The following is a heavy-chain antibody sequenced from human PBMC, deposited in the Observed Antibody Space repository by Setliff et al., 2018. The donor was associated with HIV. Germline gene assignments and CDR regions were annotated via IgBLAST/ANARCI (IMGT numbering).Heavy chain of an antibody. Sequence: SETLSLTCSVSGYSLSSASYWGWIRQSPEKGLEWIGYIYSSGSTNSNPSLSSRVSMSVDTSKSQFSLKLTSVTAADTAVYYCASGNHNAYEIWGQGTMVTVSS. V-gene: IGHV4-38-2*02. CDR2: IYSSGST. CDR3: ASGNHNAYEI. CDR1: GYSLSSASY. J-gene: IGHJ3*02.